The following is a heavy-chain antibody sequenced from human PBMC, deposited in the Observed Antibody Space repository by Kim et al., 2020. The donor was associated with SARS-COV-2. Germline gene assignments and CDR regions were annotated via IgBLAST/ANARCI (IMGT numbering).Heavy chain of an antibody. V-gene: IGHV4-59*01. J-gene: IGHJ1*01. CDR2: IYYSGST. D-gene: IGHD1-26*01. CDR1: GGSISNYY. CDR3: ARGRWELPY. Sequence: SETLSLTCTVSGGSISNYYWSWIRQPPGKGLEWIGYIYYSGSTNYNPSLKSRVTISVDTSNNQVSLTLSSVTAADTAVYYCARGRWELPYWGQGTLVTV.